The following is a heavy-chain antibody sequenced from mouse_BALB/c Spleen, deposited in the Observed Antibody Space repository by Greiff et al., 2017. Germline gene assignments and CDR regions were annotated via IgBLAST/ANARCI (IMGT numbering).Heavy chain of an antibody. CDR3: ARGGYHEDYFDY. CDR2: ISYSGST. CDR1: GYSITSDYA. Sequence: EVKLMESGPGLVKPSQSLSLTCTVTGYSITSDYAWNWIRQFPGNKLEWMGYISYSGSTSYNPSLKSRISITRDTSKNQFFLQLNSVTTEDTATYYCARGGYHEDYFDYWGQGTTLTVSS. J-gene: IGHJ2*01. V-gene: IGHV3-2*02. D-gene: IGHD2-2*01.